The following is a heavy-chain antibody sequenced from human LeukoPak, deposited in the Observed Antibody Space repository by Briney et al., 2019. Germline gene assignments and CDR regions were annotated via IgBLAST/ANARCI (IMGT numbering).Heavy chain of an antibody. J-gene: IGHJ3*01. CDR1: GFTFSSYA. V-gene: IGHV3-30-3*01. CDR2: ISYDGSNK. CDR3: ARPAYTAAYDL. D-gene: IGHD3-16*01. Sequence: GGSLRLSCAASGFTFSSYAMHWVRQAPGKGLEWVAVISYDGSNKYYADSVKGRFTISRDNSKNTLYLQMNSLRAEDTAVYYCARPAYTAAYDLWGQGTMVTVSS.